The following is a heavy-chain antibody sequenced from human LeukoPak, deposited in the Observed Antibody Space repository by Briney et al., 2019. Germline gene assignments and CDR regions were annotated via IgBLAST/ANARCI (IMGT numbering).Heavy chain of an antibody. CDR3: ARDPSGDDAFDI. V-gene: IGHV4-59*02. J-gene: IGHJ3*02. Sequence: SETLSLTCAVSGGSVSGYYWNWVRQPPGKGVEWMGYIYYTGSTNYHSSLRGRLTIFVDTSKNQLSLRLSSVTAADTAVYYCARDPSGDDAFDIWGQGTLVTVAS. CDR1: GGSVSGYY. D-gene: IGHD1-26*01. CDR2: IYYTGST.